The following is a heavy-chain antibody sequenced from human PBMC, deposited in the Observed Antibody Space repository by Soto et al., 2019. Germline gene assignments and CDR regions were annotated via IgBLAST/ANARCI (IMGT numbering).Heavy chain of an antibody. CDR2: IIPISGTT. J-gene: IGHJ6*02. CDR1: GGTFSTHA. V-gene: IGHV1-69*13. Sequence: GASVKVSCKASGGTFSTHAIIWVRQAPGHGLEWMGGIIPISGTTYYTQKFQGRVTITADEPTSTAFMELSSLKSEDTAVFYCARGYCSGGKCYSGMDVWGQGTMVTVSS. CDR3: ARGYCSGGKCYSGMDV. D-gene: IGHD2-15*01.